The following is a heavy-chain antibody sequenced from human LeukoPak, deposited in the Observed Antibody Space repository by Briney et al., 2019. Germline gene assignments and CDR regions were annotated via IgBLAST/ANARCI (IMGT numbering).Heavy chain of an antibody. CDR1: GFTFSSYA. J-gene: IGHJ4*02. D-gene: IGHD2-15*01. Sequence: GGSLRLSCAASGFTFSSYAMSWVRQAPGKGLEWVSSISGSSGSGGSTYYADSVKGRVTISRDNSKNTLSLQMNSLRAEDTAVYYCAKSGLNRFDYWGQGTLVTVSS. CDR3: AKSGLNRFDY. V-gene: IGHV3-23*01. CDR2: ISGSSGSGGST.